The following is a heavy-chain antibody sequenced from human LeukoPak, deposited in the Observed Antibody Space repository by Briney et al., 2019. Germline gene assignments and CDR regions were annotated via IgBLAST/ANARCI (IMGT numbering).Heavy chain of an antibody. CDR2: IYYSGST. D-gene: IGHD6-13*01. J-gene: IGHJ4*02. Sequence: SETLSLTCTVSGGSISSSSYYWGWIRQPPGKGLEWIGSIYYSGSTYYNPSLKSRVTISVDTSKNQFSLKLSSVTAADTAVYYCARERGSYSSSQYFDYWGQGTLVTVSS. CDR1: GGSISSSSYY. CDR3: ARERGSYSSSQYFDY. V-gene: IGHV4-39*07.